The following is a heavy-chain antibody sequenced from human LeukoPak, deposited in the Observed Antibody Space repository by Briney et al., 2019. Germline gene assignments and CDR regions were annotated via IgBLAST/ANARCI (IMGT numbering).Heavy chain of an antibody. D-gene: IGHD6-6*01. Sequence: EASVKVSCKASGGTFSSYAISWVRQAPGQGLEWMGRIIPILGIANYAQKFQGRVTITADKSTSTAYMELSSLRSEDTAVCYCARERVFSDEYNWFDPWGQGTLVTVSS. J-gene: IGHJ5*02. V-gene: IGHV1-69*04. CDR3: ARERVFSDEYNWFDP. CDR1: GGTFSSYA. CDR2: IIPILGIA.